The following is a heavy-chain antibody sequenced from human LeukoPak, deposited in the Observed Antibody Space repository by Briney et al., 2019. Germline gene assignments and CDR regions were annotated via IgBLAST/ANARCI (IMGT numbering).Heavy chain of an antibody. D-gene: IGHD3-10*01. Sequence: SETLSLTCTVYGGSFSGYYWSWIRQPPGKGLEWIGEINHSGSTNYNPSLKSRVTISVDTSKNQFSLKLSSVTAADTAVYYCAKVRRTSGSYFRVKKGSDYWGQGTLVTVSS. V-gene: IGHV4-34*01. CDR1: GGSFSGYY. CDR2: INHSGST. J-gene: IGHJ4*02. CDR3: AKVRRTSGSYFRVKKGSDY.